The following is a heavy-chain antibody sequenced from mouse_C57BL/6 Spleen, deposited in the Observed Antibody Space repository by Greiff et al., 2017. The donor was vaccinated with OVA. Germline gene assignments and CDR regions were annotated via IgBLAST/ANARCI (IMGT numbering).Heavy chain of an antibody. V-gene: IGHV1-82*01. CDR1: GYAFSSSW. J-gene: IGHJ1*03. CDR3: AREGTSYWYFDV. Sequence: QVQLQQSGPELVKPGASVKISCKASGYAFSSSWMNWVKQRPGKGLEWIGRIYPGDGDTNYNGKFKGKATLTADKSSSTAYMQLSSLTSEDSAVYCCAREGTSYWYFDVWGTGTTVTVSS. CDR2: IYPGDGDT. D-gene: IGHD3-3*01.